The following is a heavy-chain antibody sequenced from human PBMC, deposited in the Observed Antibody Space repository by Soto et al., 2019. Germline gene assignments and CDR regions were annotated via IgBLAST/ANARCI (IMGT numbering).Heavy chain of an antibody. CDR2: INHSGST. CDR1: GGSFSGYY. D-gene: IGHD4-17*01. J-gene: IGHJ3*02. Sequence: SETLSLTCAVYGGSFSGYYWSRIRQPPGKGLEWIGEINHSGSTNYNPSLKSRVTISVDTSKNQFSLKLSSVTAADTAVYYCARESARVDYGDYVGAFDIWGQGTMVTVSS. CDR3: ARESARVDYGDYVGAFDI. V-gene: IGHV4-34*01.